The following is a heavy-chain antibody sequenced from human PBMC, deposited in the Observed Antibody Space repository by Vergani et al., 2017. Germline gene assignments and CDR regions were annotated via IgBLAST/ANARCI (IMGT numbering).Heavy chain of an antibody. CDR1: GASIRSYY. Sequence: QVQLQESGPGLVKPSETLSLTCTVSGASIRSYYWSWIRQPPGKGLEGISYIYYSGSTSYNPSLKSRFTTSIDTSKNQFSLKLNSVTAADTAVYNCARDYXTAIIEIRDYYMDVWGKGATVTVSS. J-gene: IGHJ6*03. V-gene: IGHV4-59*01. D-gene: IGHD5-24*01. CDR3: ARDYXTAIIEIRDYYMDV. CDR2: IYYSGST.